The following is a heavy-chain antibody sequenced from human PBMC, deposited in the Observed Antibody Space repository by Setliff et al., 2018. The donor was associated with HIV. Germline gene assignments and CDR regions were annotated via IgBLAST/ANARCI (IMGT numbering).Heavy chain of an antibody. Sequence: GGSLRLSCAASGFTFSSYWINWVRQAPGKGLEWVANIKQDGSEKYYADSVKGRFTISRDNSKNTLYLQMNSLRAEDTAVYYCASPRYSSSWGSFDYWGQGTLVTVSS. J-gene: IGHJ4*02. V-gene: IGHV3-7*01. CDR3: ASPRYSSSWGSFDY. CDR1: GFTFSSYW. CDR2: IKQDGSEK. D-gene: IGHD6-13*01.